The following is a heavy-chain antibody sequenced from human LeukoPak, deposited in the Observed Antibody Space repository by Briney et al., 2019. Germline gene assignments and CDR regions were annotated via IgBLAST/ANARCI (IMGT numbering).Heavy chain of an antibody. Sequence: ASVKVSYKACGGTFISYAISWVRQAPGQGLDWMGGIIPIFGTSNYAQKFQGRVTITADESTSTAYMELSSLRSEDTAVYYCAFILTGQKHREYDYWGQGTLVTVSS. V-gene: IGHV1-69*13. CDR3: AFILTGQKHREYDY. J-gene: IGHJ4*02. CDR1: GGTFISYA. D-gene: IGHD3-9*01. CDR2: IIPIFGTS.